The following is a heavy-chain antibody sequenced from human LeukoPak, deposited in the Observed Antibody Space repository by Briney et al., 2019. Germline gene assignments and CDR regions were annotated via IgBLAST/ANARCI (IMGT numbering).Heavy chain of an antibody. V-gene: IGHV4-34*01. J-gene: IGHJ4*02. CDR3: ARALGKFDY. CDR1: GGSFSGYY. Sequence: PSETLSLTCAVYGGSFSGYYWSWIRQPPGKGLEWIGEINHSGSTNYNPSLKSRVTISVDTSKNQFSLKLSSVTAADTAAYYCARALGKFDYWGQGTLVTVSS. D-gene: IGHD7-27*01. CDR2: INHSGST.